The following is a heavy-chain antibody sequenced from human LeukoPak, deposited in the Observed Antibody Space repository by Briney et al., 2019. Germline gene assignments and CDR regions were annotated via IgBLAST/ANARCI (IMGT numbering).Heavy chain of an antibody. CDR1: GDSISSGNHY. J-gene: IGHJ4*02. CDR2: VHYSGTA. D-gene: IGHD2-15*01. Sequence: SETLSLPCTVSGDSISSGNHYWSWIRQPPAKGLEWIGYVHYSGTAYYNPSLRSRVSVSVDTSKNQFSLKLSSVSAADTALYYCARTYCSAGTCFGGFDYWGQGTLVSVSS. CDR3: ARTYCSAGTCFGGFDY. V-gene: IGHV4-30-4*01.